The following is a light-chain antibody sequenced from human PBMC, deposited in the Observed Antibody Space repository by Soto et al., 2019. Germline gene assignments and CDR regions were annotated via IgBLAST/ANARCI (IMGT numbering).Light chain of an antibody. J-gene: IGLJ1*01. CDR1: SSDVGGYNY. CDR3: SSYTSSSTLEV. CDR2: EVS. Sequence: QSVLTQPASVSGSPGQSITISCTGTSSDVGGYNYVSWYQLHPGKAPKLMIYEVSNRPSGVSNRFSGSKPGNTASLTISGLQAEDEADYYCSSYTSSSTLEVFGTGTKLTVL. V-gene: IGLV2-14*01.